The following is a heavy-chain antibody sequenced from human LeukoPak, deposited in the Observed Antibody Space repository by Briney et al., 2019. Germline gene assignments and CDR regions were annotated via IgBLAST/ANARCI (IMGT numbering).Heavy chain of an antibody. CDR3: ANERPPVIRFLEWLRGYYFDY. CDR2: ISYDGSNK. CDR1: GFTFSTYA. V-gene: IGHV3-30*04. Sequence: PGGSLRLSCAASGFTFSTYAMHWVRQAPGKGLVWVAVISYDGSNKYYADSVKGRFTISRDNSKNTLYLQMNSLRAEDTAVYYCANERPPVIRFLEWLRGYYFDYWGQGTLVTVSS. D-gene: IGHD3-3*01. J-gene: IGHJ4*02.